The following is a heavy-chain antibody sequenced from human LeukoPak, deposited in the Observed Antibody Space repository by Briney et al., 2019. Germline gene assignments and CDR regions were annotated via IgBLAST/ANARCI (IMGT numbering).Heavy chain of an antibody. D-gene: IGHD5-18*01. CDR3: ARVNTPVATFDY. V-gene: IGHV4-38-2*02. Sequence: PSETLSLTCTVSGYSTSSTYCGGWIRQPPGKGLEWIATISHSGSTYYHPSLKSRVAISIDTSKNQFSLKLSSVTAADTAIYYCARVNTPVATFDYWGQGTLVTVSS. CDR2: ISHSGST. J-gene: IGHJ4*02. CDR1: GYSTSSTYC.